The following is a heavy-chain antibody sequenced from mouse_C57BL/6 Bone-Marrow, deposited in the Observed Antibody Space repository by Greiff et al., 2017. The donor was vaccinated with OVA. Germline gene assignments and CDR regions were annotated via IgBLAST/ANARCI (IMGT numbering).Heavy chain of an antibody. CDR1: GFTFSSYA. Sequence: EVQLQESGGGLVKPGGSLKLSCAASGFTFSSYAMTWVRQTPEQRLEWVATISAGGSYTNYPENLKSRVTITGDNATNNPYMQMSNLKSEDTAMYYCASDPSYDGDLYYWGQGTTLTVSS. CDR3: ASDPSYDGDLYY. J-gene: IGHJ2*01. V-gene: IGHV5-4*01. CDR2: ISAGGSYT. D-gene: IGHD1-1*01.